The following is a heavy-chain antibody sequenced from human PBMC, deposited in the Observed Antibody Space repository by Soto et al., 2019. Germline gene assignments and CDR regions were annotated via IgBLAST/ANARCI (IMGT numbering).Heavy chain of an antibody. D-gene: IGHD3-9*01. J-gene: IGHJ6*03. CDR2: IGTAGDT. Sequence: PGGSLRLSCAASGFTFSSYDMHWVRQATGKGLEWVSAIGTAGDTYYPGSVKGRFTISRENAKNSLYLQMNSLRAGDTAVYYCARGRDNDILTGYPTHYMDVWGKGTTVTVS. CDR1: GFTFSSYD. V-gene: IGHV3-13*01. CDR3: ARGRDNDILTGYPTHYMDV.